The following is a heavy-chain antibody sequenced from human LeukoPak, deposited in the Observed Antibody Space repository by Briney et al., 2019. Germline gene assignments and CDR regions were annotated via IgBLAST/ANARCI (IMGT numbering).Heavy chain of an antibody. V-gene: IGHV1-46*01. CDR3: ARGDSRGYYYY. J-gene: IGHJ4*02. CDR2: LNPSGGST. CDR1: GYTFTSYY. D-gene: IGHD3-22*01. Sequence: ASVKLSCKASGYTFTSYYIHWVRQAPGQGFEWMGMLNPSGGSTAYAQRFQGRVTMTRDTSTSTVYMELSSLRSEDTAVYYCARGDSRGYYYYWGQGTLVTVSS.